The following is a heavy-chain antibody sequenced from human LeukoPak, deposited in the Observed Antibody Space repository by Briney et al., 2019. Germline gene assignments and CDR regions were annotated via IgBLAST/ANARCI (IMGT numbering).Heavy chain of an antibody. CDR1: GGSISSSSYY. V-gene: IGHV4-39*01. CDR3: ARDYSGSYNGLIY. J-gene: IGHJ4*02. Sequence: PSETLSLTCTVSGGSISSSSYYWGWIRQPPGKGLEWIGSIYYSGSTYYNPSLKSRVTISVDTSKNQFSLKLSSVTAADTALYYCARDYSGSYNGLIYWGQGTLVTVSS. D-gene: IGHD1-26*01. CDR2: IYYSGST.